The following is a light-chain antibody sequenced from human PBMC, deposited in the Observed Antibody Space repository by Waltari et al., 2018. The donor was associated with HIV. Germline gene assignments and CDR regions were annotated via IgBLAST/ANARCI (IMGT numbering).Light chain of an antibody. J-gene: IGLJ2*01. CDR3: GSWDSSLSAVV. Sequence: QSVLTQPPSGSPVPGQTVTIPCSGSSPNLGNNYVSWYQQLPGTAPKLLIYDNNKRPSGIPDRFSGSKSGTSATLSITGLQTGDEADYYCGSWDSSLSAVVFGGGTKLTVL. CDR2: DNN. V-gene: IGLV1-51*01. CDR1: SPNLGNNY.